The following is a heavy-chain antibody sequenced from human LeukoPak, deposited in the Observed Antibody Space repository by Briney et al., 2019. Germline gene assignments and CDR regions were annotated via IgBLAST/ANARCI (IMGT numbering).Heavy chain of an antibody. J-gene: IGHJ5*02. Sequence: PGESLRLSCAVSGFTFSHYAMSWVRQAPGTGLEWVGSLTDSGDATYYADSVKGRLTISRDNSNSTLYLHISGLRDEDTAVYYCARGYSHNSGGWLDPWGQGTLVTVSS. D-gene: IGHD5-12*01. CDR3: ARGYSHNSGGWLDP. CDR1: GFTFSHYA. CDR2: LTDSGDAT. V-gene: IGHV3-23*01.